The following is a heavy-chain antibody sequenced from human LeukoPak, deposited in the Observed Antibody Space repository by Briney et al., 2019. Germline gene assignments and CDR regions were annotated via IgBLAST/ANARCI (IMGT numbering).Heavy chain of an antibody. V-gene: IGHV3-23*01. D-gene: IGHD3-22*01. CDR1: GFSFSNYA. CDR2: ISGSGGST. Sequence: PGGSLRLSCAASGFSFSNYAMSWVRQAPGKGLEWVSAISGSGGSTYYADSVKGRFTISRDNSKNTLYLQMNSLRAEDTAVYYCAKHYDSSGYYYYYYCYYMDVWGKGTTVTVSS. J-gene: IGHJ6*03. CDR3: AKHYDSSGYYYYYYCYYMDV.